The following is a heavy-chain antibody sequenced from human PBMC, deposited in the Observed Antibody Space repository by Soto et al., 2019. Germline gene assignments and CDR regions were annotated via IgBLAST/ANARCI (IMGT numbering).Heavy chain of an antibody. D-gene: IGHD3-3*01. CDR3: ARGLFFYFWSGWHYGMDV. J-gene: IGHJ6*02. CDR2: IYHSGST. CDR1: GGSISSGDYS. V-gene: IGHV4-30-2*01. Sequence: SETLSLTCAVSGGSISSGDYSWSWIRQPPGKGLEWIGYIYHSGSTYYNPSLKSRVTISVARSKNPFSLKLSSVTAADTAVYSCARGLFFYFWSGWHYGMDVPGQGST.